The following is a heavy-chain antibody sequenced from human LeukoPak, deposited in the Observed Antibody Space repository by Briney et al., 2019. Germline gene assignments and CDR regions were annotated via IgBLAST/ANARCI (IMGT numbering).Heavy chain of an antibody. CDR3: ASGPWGYLDY. CDR1: GFTFSAYE. CDR2: IGSSGSTV. Sequence: GGSLRLSCAASGFTFSAYEMNWVRQAPGKGLEWVSYIGSSGSTVYYTDSVKGRFTISRDNAKNSLYMQMESLRDEDTAVYYCASGPWGYLDYWGQGTLVTVSS. D-gene: IGHD7-27*01. J-gene: IGHJ4*02. V-gene: IGHV3-48*03.